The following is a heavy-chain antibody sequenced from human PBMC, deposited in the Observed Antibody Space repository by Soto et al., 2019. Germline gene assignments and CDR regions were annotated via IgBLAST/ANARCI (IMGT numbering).Heavy chain of an antibody. Sequence: QVQLVQSGADVKKPGASVKVSCKASGYTFTSYDINWVRQATGQGLEWMGWMNPNSGNTGYAQKFQGRVTMTRSTSISTAYMELSSLRSEDTAVYYCARGGGYCSGGSCYGYYYYYMDVWGKGTTVTVSS. V-gene: IGHV1-8*01. D-gene: IGHD2-15*01. J-gene: IGHJ6*03. CDR1: GYTFTSYD. CDR3: ARGGGYCSGGSCYGYYYYYMDV. CDR2: MNPNSGNT.